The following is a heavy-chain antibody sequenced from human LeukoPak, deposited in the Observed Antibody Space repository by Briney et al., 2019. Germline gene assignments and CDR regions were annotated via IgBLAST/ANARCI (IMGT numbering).Heavy chain of an antibody. CDR3: ARGSSLFDY. Sequence: SETLSLTCAVYGGSFSGHYWSWIRQPPGKGLEWIGEINHSGSTNYNPSLKSRVTISVDTSKNQFSLKLSSVTAADTAVYYCARGSSLFDYWGQGTLVTVSS. V-gene: IGHV4-34*01. J-gene: IGHJ4*02. CDR2: INHSGST. CDR1: GGSFSGHY.